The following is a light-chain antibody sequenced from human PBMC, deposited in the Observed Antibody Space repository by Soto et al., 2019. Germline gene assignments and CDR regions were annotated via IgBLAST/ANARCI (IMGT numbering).Light chain of an antibody. J-gene: IGKJ5*01. V-gene: IGKV4-1*01. Sequence: PVALSVSLGERATINCKSSQSVLYSSNNKNYLAWYQQKPGQTPRLIIYGASGRADGIPHRFSGSGFGTDFTLTISKVEPEDFAVYYCQQYGTPRSVPLGQGTLL. CDR1: QSVLYSSNNKNY. CDR2: GAS. CDR3: QQYGTPRSVP.